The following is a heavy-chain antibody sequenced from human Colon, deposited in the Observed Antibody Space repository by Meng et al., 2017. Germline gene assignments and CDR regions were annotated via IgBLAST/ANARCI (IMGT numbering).Heavy chain of an antibody. CDR2: AANSFDPSP. CDR1: GGSVSSAAYQ. D-gene: IGHD7-27*01. J-gene: IGHJ4*02. CDR3: ARDYWGSLDY. V-gene: IGHV4-61*08. Sequence: VALQESGPGLVRPSETLSLMCTVSGGSVSSAAYQWGWIRQPPGKGLEWIGYAANSFDPSPNYNPSLKSRVTISLDTPKNQFSLKLTSVTAADTAVYYCARDYWGSLDYWGQGSLVTVSS.